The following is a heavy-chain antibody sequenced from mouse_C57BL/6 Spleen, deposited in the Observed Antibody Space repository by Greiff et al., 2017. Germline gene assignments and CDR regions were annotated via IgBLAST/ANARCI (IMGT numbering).Heavy chain of an antibody. CDR2: IYPGDGDT. Sequence: QVQLQQSGPELVKPGASVKISCKASGYAFSSSWMNWVKQRPGKGLEWIGRIYPGDGDTNYNGKFKGKATLTADKSSSTAYMQLSSLTSEDSAVYFCARSPLWLREGSYWYFDVWGTGTTVTVSS. CDR3: ARSPLWLREGSYWYFDV. J-gene: IGHJ1*03. CDR1: GYAFSSSW. V-gene: IGHV1-82*01. D-gene: IGHD2-2*01.